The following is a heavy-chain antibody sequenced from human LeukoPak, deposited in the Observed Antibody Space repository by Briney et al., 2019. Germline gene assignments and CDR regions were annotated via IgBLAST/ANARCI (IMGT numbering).Heavy chain of an antibody. CDR2: ICYSGNT. V-gene: IGHV4-59*08. J-gene: IGHJ1*01. CDR3: ARHGAYSGNFQH. CDR1: GGSISSYY. Sequence: PSETLSLTCTVSGGSISSYYWSWNRQPPGKGLEWIGYICYSGNTNYNPSLKSRVTISVDTSKNQFSLKLSSVTAADTAVYYCARHGAYSGNFQHWGQGTLVTVSS. D-gene: IGHD2-15*01.